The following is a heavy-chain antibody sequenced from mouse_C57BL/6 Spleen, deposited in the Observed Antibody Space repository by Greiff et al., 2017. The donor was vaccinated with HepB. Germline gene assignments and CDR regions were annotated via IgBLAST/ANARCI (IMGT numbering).Heavy chain of an antibody. J-gene: IGHJ2*01. Sequence: QVQLQQSGPELVKPGASVKISCKASGYSFTSYYIHWVKQRPGQGLEWIGWIYPGSGNTKYNEKFKGKATLTADTSSSTAYMQLSSLTSEDSAVYYCARPPRYYSNYYFDYWGQGTTLTVSS. CDR1: GYSFTSYY. V-gene: IGHV1-66*01. D-gene: IGHD2-5*01. CDR2: IYPGSGNT. CDR3: ARPPRYYSNYYFDY.